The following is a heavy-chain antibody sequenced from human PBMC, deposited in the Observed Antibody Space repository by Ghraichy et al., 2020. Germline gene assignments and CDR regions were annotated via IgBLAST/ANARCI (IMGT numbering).Heavy chain of an antibody. CDR3: ARGRGYCGTKTCSDYFDT. V-gene: IGHV4-30-2*01. J-gene: IGHJ4*02. CDR2: IYHSGKT. Sequence: SETLSLTCALSGGSVSSAGSAWTWIRQPPGKGLEWIGYIYHSGKTSYNASLKSRVTISADRSKNHFSLRLTSVTAADTAVYFCARGRGYCGTKTCSDYFDTWGRGTPVTVAS. D-gene: IGHD2-15*01. CDR1: GGSVSSAGSA.